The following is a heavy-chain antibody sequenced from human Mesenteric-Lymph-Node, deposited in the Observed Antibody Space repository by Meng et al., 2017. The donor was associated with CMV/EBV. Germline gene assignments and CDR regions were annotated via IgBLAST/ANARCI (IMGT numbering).Heavy chain of an antibody. V-gene: IGHV4-34*01. J-gene: IGHJ4*02. CDR1: GWFFSGYY. Sequence: GQLQPWGAGLLKPSETLALTCAGYGWFFSGYYLSWNRQPPGKGLEWVGEINHSGSTNYNPSLKSRVTISVDTSKNQFSLKLSSVTAADTAVYYCARHQRWLKSEGGFNYWGQGTLVTVSS. CDR2: INHSGST. CDR3: ARHQRWLKSEGGFNY. D-gene: IGHD4-23*01.